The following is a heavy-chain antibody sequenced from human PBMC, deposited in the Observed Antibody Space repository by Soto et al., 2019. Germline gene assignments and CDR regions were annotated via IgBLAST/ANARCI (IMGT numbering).Heavy chain of an antibody. CDR3: ATAAYSTSWYDF. CDR1: GYAFTNYY. V-gene: IGHV1-46*01. CDR2: INPSGGST. D-gene: IGHD6-13*01. Sequence: ASVKVSCKAGGYAFTNYYIHWVRQAPGQGLEWMGLINPSGGSTSYAQKFQGRVTMTRDTSTSTVYMELSSLRSEDTAVYYCATAAYSTSWYDFWGQGTLVTVSS. J-gene: IGHJ5*01.